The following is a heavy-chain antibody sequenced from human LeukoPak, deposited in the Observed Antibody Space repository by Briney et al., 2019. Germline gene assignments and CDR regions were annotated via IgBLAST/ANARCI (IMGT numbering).Heavy chain of an antibody. V-gene: IGHV3-7*01. J-gene: IGHJ4*02. CDR2: INQDRSET. CDR3: ARDPSRGYNYGYGDY. Sequence: GGSLRLSCAASGFTFNDYSMTWGRQAPGKGLEWVAHINQDRSETYYVDSVKGRFTIARDNAKNSMYLQMNSLRAEDTAVYYCARDPSRGYNYGYGDYWGQGTLVIVS. CDR1: GFTFNDYS. D-gene: IGHD5-18*01.